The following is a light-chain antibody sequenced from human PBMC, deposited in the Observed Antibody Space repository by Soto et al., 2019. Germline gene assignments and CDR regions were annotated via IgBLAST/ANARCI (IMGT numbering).Light chain of an antibody. CDR1: SSNSGAGYD. V-gene: IGLV1-40*01. J-gene: IGLJ1*01. Sequence: SVLTQPRSVSGDAGQSVTISCSGSSSNSGAGYDVHWYQQFPGGAPKSLIFGNYNRPSGVPNRFSGSRSGSSASLAIAGLQPEDEAFYHCQAYDDGLSGSVFGTGTKGTVL. CDR2: GNY. CDR3: QAYDDGLSGSV.